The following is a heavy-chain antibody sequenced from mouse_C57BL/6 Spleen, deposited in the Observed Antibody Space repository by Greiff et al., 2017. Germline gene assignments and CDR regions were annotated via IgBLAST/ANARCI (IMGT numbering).Heavy chain of an antibody. V-gene: IGHV5-9-1*02. CDR3: TRDYYGSSYRPFAY. CDR1: GFTFSSYA. CDR2: ISSGGDYI. D-gene: IGHD1-1*01. Sequence: EVQLVESGEGLVKPGGSLKLSCAASGFTFSSYAMSWVRQTPEKRLEWVAYISSGGDYIYYADTVKGRFTISRDNARNTLYLQMSSLKSEDTAMYYCTRDYYGSSYRPFAYWGQGTLVTVSA. J-gene: IGHJ3*01.